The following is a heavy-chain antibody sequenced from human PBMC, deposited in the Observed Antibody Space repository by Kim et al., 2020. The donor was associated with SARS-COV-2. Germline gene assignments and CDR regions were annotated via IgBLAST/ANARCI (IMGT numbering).Heavy chain of an antibody. Sequence: SGTGRLTISRDKAKNALYLRMNSLRAEDTALYYCATYQTPYSSSWSSFDYWGQGTLVTVSS. D-gene: IGHD6-13*01. V-gene: IGHV3-9*01. CDR3: ATYQTPYSSSWSSFDY. J-gene: IGHJ4*02.